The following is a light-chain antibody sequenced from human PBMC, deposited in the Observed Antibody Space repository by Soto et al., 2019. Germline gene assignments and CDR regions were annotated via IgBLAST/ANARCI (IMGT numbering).Light chain of an antibody. V-gene: IGKV3-20*01. CDR1: QSVSRSN. CDR2: GTS. CDR3: QQYNNWPRT. J-gene: IGKJ1*01. Sequence: EVVLTQSPDTLSLSPGERATVSCRASQSVSRSNLAWYQHKPGQAPRLLIYGTSNRATGIPDRFIGRGSGTDLTLTISSLEPEDFAVYYCQQYNNWPRTFGQGTKVDIK.